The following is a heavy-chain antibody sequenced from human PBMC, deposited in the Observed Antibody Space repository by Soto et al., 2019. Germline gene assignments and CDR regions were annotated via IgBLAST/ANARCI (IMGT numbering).Heavy chain of an antibody. CDR2: IYYSGST. J-gene: IGHJ5*02. CDR3: ARASNDFWGWFDP. Sequence: SETLSLTCTVSGGSISSGGYYWSWIRQHPGKGLEWIGYIYYSGSTYYNPSLKSRVTISVDTSKNQFSLKLSSVTAADTAVYYCARASNDFWGWFDPWGQGTLVTVSS. CDR1: GGSISSGGYY. D-gene: IGHD3-3*01. V-gene: IGHV4-31*03.